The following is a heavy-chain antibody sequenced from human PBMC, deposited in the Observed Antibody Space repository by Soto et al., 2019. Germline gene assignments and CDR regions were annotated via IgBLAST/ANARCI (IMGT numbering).Heavy chain of an antibody. CDR3: ARVALFFSFDY. J-gene: IGHJ4*03. Sequence: GTLSLTFTVSGGSFSSAGYYWSWIRQGPGKGLGWIGYIDYSVSTNYHPSLKSRVTRSVDTSKTHFSLKLSSVTADDTAVYYCARVALFFSFDYWGQGTPVTVSS. CDR2: IDYSVST. D-gene: IGHD2-15*01. CDR1: GGSFSSAGYY. V-gene: IGHV4-61*08.